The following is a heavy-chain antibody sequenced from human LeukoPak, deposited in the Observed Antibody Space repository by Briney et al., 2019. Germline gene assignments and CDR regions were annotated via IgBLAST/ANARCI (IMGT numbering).Heavy chain of an antibody. D-gene: IGHD1-26*01. Sequence: PGGSLRLSCAASGFTFSSYEMNWVRQAPGKGLEWVSYISSSGSTIYYADSVKGRFTISRDNAKNSLYLQMNSLRAEDTAVYYCARNIKLLRNYYYYMDVWGKGTTVTVSS. J-gene: IGHJ6*03. CDR1: GFTFSSYE. CDR3: ARNIKLLRNYYYYMDV. V-gene: IGHV3-48*03. CDR2: ISSSGSTI.